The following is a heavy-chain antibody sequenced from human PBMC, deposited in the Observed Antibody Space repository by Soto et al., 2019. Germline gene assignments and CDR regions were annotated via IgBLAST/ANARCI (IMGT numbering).Heavy chain of an antibody. CDR3: ARGSRRGMDV. Sequence: SETLSLTCTVSGGSISSSSYYWGWIRQPPGKGLEWIGSIYYSGSTYYNPSLKSRVTISVDTSKNQFSLKLSSVTAADTAVYYCARGSRRGMDVWGQGTTVTVSS. CDR2: IYYSGST. V-gene: IGHV4-39*01. D-gene: IGHD6-19*01. J-gene: IGHJ6*02. CDR1: GGSISSSSYY.